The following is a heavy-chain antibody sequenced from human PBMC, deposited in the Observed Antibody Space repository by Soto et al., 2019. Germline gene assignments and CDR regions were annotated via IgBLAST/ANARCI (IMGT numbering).Heavy chain of an antibody. Sequence: QVQLVQSGAEVKKPGASVKVSCKASGYTFTSYYMHWVRQAPGQGLEWMGIINPSGGSTSYAQKFQGRVTMTRDTSTSTVYMELSSLRSEDTAVYYCARGGHTYYYDSSGYLSSFDPWGQGTLVTVSS. D-gene: IGHD3-22*01. CDR1: GYTFTSYY. CDR3: ARGGHTYYYDSSGYLSSFDP. V-gene: IGHV1-46*01. J-gene: IGHJ5*02. CDR2: INPSGGST.